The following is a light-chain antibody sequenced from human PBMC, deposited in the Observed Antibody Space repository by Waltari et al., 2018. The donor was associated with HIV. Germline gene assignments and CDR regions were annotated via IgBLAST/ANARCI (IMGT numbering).Light chain of an antibody. CDR2: DVT. CDR1: TSYIGGYNY. Sequence: SALTQPPSASGSPGQSVTISCTGTTSYIGGYNYVSWYQQHPGEAPRLIIYDVTKRPSGVPDRFSGSKSGNTASLTVSGLQAEDEAEYYCNSYAGSSKSYVFGTGTKVTVL. CDR3: NSYAGSSKSYV. V-gene: IGLV2-8*01. J-gene: IGLJ1*01.